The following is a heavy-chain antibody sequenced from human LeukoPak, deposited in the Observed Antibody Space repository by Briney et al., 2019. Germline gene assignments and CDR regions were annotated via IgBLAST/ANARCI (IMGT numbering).Heavy chain of an antibody. CDR2: ISGSGGNT. CDR3: AKDSATYGRFDY. V-gene: IGHV3-23*01. CDR1: GFTFSSYG. D-gene: IGHD3-10*01. Sequence: KTGGSLRLSCAASGFTFSSYGMSWDRQAPGKGLGWVSAISGSGGNTYYADPVKGRFSISRDNSKNTLYLQMNSLRAEDTAVYFCAKDSATYGRFDYWGQGSLVTVSS. J-gene: IGHJ4*02.